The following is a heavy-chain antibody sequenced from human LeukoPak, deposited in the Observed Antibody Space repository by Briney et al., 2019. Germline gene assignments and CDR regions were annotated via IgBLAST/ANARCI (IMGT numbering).Heavy chain of an antibody. D-gene: IGHD6-13*01. CDR1: GVTFSSYA. J-gene: IGHJ4*02. CDR2: ISGSGGST. V-gene: IGHV3-23*01. Sequence: GGSLRLSCAASGVTFSSYAMSRGRQAPGKGVEWVSAISGSGGSTYYADSVKGRFTISRDNSKNTLYLQMNSLRAEDTAVYYCATRRLAAAGTLRILDYWGQGTLVTVSS. CDR3: ATRRLAAAGTLRILDY.